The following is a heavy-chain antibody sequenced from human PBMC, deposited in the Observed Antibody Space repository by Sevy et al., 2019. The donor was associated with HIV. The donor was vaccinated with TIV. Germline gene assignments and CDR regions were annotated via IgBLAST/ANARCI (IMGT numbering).Heavy chain of an antibody. CDR2: IYPGDSDT. Sequence: GGSLKISCKGSGYSFTSYWIGWVRQMPGKGLEWMGIIYPGDSDTRYSPSFQGQVTISAGKSISTAYLQWSSLKASDTAMYYCARHCPTYYYDSSEAAFDIWGQGTMVTVSS. CDR3: ARHCPTYYYDSSEAAFDI. CDR1: GYSFTSYW. J-gene: IGHJ3*02. V-gene: IGHV5-51*01. D-gene: IGHD3-22*01.